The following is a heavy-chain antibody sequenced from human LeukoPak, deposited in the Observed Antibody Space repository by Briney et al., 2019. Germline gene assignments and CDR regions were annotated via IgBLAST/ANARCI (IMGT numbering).Heavy chain of an antibody. CDR2: IYYSGST. CDR1: GGSISRGGYY. Sequence: SETLSLTCTVSGGSISRGGYYWSWIRQHPGKGLEWIGYIYYSGSTYYNPSLKSRVTISVDTSKIQFSLKLSSVTAADTAVYYCARDGRGYGLYDYWGQGTLVTVSS. V-gene: IGHV4-31*03. J-gene: IGHJ4*02. CDR3: ARDGRGYGLYDY. D-gene: IGHD5-12*01.